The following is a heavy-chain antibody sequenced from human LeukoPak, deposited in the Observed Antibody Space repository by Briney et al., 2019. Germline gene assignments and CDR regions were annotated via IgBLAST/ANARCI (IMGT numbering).Heavy chain of an antibody. CDR1: GFTFSNYW. V-gene: IGHV3-74*01. Sequence: PGGSPRLSCAASGFTFSNYWMHWVRQAPGKGLVWVSRINSDGSSTSYADSVKGRFTISRDSAKNTLYLQMNSLRVEDTAVYYCARGYNDFWSGYIDYWGQGSLVTVSS. D-gene: IGHD3-3*01. CDR2: INSDGSST. J-gene: IGHJ4*02. CDR3: ARGYNDFWSGYIDY.